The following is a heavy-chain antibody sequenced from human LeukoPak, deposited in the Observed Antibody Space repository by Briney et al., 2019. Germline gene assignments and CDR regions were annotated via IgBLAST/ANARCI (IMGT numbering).Heavy chain of an antibody. CDR3: AKLVAAASNFDY. J-gene: IGHJ4*02. CDR2: ISFDGSNK. V-gene: IGHV3-30*18. Sequence: AGGSLRLSCAASGFTFSSYGMYWVRQAPGKGLEWVAVISFDGSNKYYADSVKGRFTISRDNSKNTLYLQMSSLRVEDTAVYYCAKLVAAASNFDYWGQGTLVTVSS. CDR1: GFTFSSYG. D-gene: IGHD2-15*01.